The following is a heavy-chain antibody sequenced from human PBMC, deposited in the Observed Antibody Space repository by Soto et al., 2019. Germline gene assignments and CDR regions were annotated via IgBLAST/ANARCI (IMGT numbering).Heavy chain of an antibody. CDR2: IYGDGSGA. J-gene: IGHJ4*01. V-gene: IGHV3-23*01. CDR1: GFTFSTYT. Sequence: GGSLRLSCAASGFTFSTYTMNWVRQAPGKGLEWGSGIYGDGSGAFYADSMKGRVTISRDNSKSTRYLQRNSLRAEDTVFFFCVKDQGAAHRCTFGYWAHGALV. D-gene: IGHD1-26*01. CDR3: VKDQGAAHRCTFGY.